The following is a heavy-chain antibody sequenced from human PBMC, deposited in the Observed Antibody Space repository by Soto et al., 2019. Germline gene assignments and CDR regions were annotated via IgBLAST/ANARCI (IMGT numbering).Heavy chain of an antibody. CDR3: ARRAAYSRSYFFDY. V-gene: IGHV2-70*12. CDR2: VDWDGDK. D-gene: IGHD6-6*01. J-gene: IGHJ4*02. Sequence: GSGPTLVNHTQTLTLTCTFSGFSLRTSGMCVSWIRQPPGKALEWLALVDWDGDKYYNTSLKTRLTISRDTSKNQVVLTMTNMDPVDTATYYCARRAAYSRSYFFDYWGQGSLVTVAS. CDR1: GFSLRTSGMC.